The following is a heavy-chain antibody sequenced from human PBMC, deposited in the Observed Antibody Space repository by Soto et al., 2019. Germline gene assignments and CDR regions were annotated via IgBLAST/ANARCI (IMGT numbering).Heavy chain of an antibody. J-gene: IGHJ6*02. CDR3: ARKRFQVISEGMDV. CDR2: INPVTGGT. D-gene: IGHD2-21*01. CDR1: GYTFTGYY. Sequence: ASVKVSCKASGYTFTGYYVHRVREAPAQGLGGIGWINPVTGGTSYAQKFQSRVTLSRQTSINAAYLELSSRRFDGAAVYFCARKRFQVISEGMDVWGQGTMVTVSS. V-gene: IGHV1-2*02.